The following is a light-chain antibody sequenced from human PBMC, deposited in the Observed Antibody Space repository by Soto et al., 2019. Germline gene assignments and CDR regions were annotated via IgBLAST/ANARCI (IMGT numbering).Light chain of an antibody. CDR3: SSYTDSSTLGLYV. J-gene: IGLJ1*01. V-gene: IGLV2-14*01. CDR1: ISDIGGYEY. CDR2: EVT. Sequence: QSVLTQPASVSGSPGQSITISCTGTISDIGGYEYVSWYQQHPGKAPRLMIYEVTYRPSGVSNRFSGSKSGSTASLTLSGLQAEDEADDSCSSYTDSSTLGLYVFGTGTKVTVL.